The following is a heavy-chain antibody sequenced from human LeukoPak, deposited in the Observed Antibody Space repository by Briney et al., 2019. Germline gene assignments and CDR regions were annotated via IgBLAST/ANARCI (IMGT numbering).Heavy chain of an antibody. CDR3: AKDSHYFFDP. V-gene: IGHV3-23*01. Sequence: GGSLRLSCAASGFTFSSYAMSWVRQAPGKGLEWVSAISGSGGSTYYADSVKGRFTISRDHSKNTLCLQMNSRRAEDTAVYYCAKDSHYFFDPWGQGTLVTVSS. CDR2: ISGSGGST. D-gene: IGHD3-10*01. CDR1: GFTFSSYA. J-gene: IGHJ5*02.